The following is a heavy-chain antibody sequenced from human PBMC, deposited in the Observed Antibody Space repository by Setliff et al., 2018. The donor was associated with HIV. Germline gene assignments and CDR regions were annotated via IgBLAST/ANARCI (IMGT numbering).Heavy chain of an antibody. V-gene: IGHV4-34*01. CDR1: GGSFSGYY. Sequence: SETLSLTCAVYGGSFSGYYWTWIRQSPGKGLEWIGEINHSGSANYNPSLKSRVTISIDASKNHLSLKLTSVTAADTALYYCATYSGSQGLVYWGQGTLVTVS. D-gene: IGHD1-26*01. CDR3: ATYSGSQGLVY. J-gene: IGHJ4*02. CDR2: INHSGSA.